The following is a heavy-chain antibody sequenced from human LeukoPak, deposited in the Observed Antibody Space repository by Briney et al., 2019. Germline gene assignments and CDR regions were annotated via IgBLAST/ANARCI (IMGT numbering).Heavy chain of an antibody. Sequence: ASVKVSCKASGGTFSSYAISWVRQAPGQGLEWMGRIIPILGIANYAQEFQGRVTITADKSTSTAYMELSSLRSEDTAVYYCARDPDKTRTNYYDSSGYYTRRNDNWGQGTLVTVSS. CDR2: IIPILGIA. CDR3: ARDPDKTRTNYYDSSGYYTRRNDN. D-gene: IGHD3-22*01. CDR1: GGTFSSYA. J-gene: IGHJ4*02. V-gene: IGHV1-69*04.